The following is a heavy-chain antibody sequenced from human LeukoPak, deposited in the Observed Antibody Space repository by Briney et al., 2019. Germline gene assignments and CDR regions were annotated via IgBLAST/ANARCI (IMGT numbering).Heavy chain of an antibody. CDR1: GYTFTGYY. V-gene: IGHV1-2*02. CDR2: INPNTGGT. J-gene: IGHJ6*04. D-gene: IGHD3-10*01. CDR3: ARDFGELFGMDV. Sequence: GASVKVSCKASGYTFTGYYMHWVRRAPGQGLEWMGWINPNTGGTNYAQKFQGRVTMTRDTSISTAYMELSRLRSDDTAVYYCARDFGELFGMDVWGKGTTVTVSS.